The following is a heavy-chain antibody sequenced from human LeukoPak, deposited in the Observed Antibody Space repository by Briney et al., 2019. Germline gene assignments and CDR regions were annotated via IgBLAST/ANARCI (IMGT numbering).Heavy chain of an antibody. CDR2: ISGSGGST. CDR3: AKPGYSSSWTNWFDP. D-gene: IGHD6-13*01. CDR1: GFTFSSYA. J-gene: IGHJ5*02. V-gene: IGHV3-23*01. Sequence: GGSLRLSCATSGFTFSSYAMSWVHQAPGKGLEWVSAISGSGGSTYYADSVKGRFTISRDNSKNTLYLQMNSLRAEDTAVYYCAKPGYSSSWTNWFDPWGQGTLVTVSS.